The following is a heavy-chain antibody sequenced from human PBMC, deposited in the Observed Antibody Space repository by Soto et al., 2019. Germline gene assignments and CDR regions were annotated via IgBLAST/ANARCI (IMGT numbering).Heavy chain of an antibody. D-gene: IGHD2-21*01. CDR1: GGTFSSYT. CDR3: ARGDRVMDAFDI. CDR2: IIPILGIA. J-gene: IGHJ3*02. Sequence: QVQLVQSGAEVKKPGSSVKVSCKASGGTFSSYTISCVRQAPGQGLEWMGRIIPILGIANYAQKFKSRNTITAAKTTSTAYMELSSLRSEGTAVYYCARGDRVMDAFDIWGQGTMVTVSS. V-gene: IGHV1-69*02.